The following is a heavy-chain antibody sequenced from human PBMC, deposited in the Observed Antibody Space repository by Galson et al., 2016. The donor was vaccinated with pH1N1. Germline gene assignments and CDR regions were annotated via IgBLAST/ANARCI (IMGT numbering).Heavy chain of an antibody. CDR1: GGSISSGHSN. CDR2: IDNSGTP. Sequence: QVQLQESGPGLVKPSQTLSLTCTISGGSISSGHSNWTWIRQRPGQGLEWTGCIDNSGTPYYTPSRKSRLAISLDTSKNHFSLKLNSVTAADTAVYYCARRFFEYLEGQPSDGFDIWGQGTMVTVSS. CDR3: ARRFFEYLEGQPSDGFDI. J-gene: IGHJ3*02. D-gene: IGHD3-3*01. V-gene: IGHV4-31*03.